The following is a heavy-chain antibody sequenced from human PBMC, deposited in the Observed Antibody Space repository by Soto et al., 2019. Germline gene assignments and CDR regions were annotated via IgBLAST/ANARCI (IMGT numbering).Heavy chain of an antibody. Sequence: GESLKISCKGSGYTFTNYWIGWVRQMPGKGLEWMGIIYPGDSDTKYNPSFQGQVTISADKSITTTYLRWTSLKASDTAIYYCEASIFYHGMDVWGQGTKVTVSS. V-gene: IGHV5-51*01. J-gene: IGHJ6*02. CDR2: IYPGDSDT. CDR3: EASIFYHGMDV. CDR1: GYTFTNYW.